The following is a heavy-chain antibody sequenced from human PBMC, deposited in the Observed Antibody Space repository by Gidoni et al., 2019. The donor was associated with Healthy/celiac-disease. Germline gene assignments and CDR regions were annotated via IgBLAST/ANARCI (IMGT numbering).Heavy chain of an antibody. V-gene: IGHV3-30*02. Sequence: QVQLVESGGGVVQPGGSLRLSCAASGFTFSSYGMHWVRQAPGKGLEWVAFIRYDGSNKYYADSVKGRFTISSDNSKNTLYLQMNSLRAEDTAVYYCAKSSSWTLEYFQHWGQGTLVTVSS. J-gene: IGHJ1*01. D-gene: IGHD6-13*01. CDR3: AKSSSWTLEYFQH. CDR2: IRYDGSNK. CDR1: GFTFSSYG.